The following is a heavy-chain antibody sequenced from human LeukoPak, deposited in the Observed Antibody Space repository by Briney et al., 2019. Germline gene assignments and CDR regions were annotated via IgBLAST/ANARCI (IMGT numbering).Heavy chain of an antibody. CDR2: IYYSGTT. CDR3: ARNWNYGVYFDY. CDR1: GGSISSYY. V-gene: IGHV4-59*08. D-gene: IGHD1-7*01. Sequence: PSETLSLTCTVSGGSISSYYWSWIRQPPGKGLEWIGYIYYSGTTNYNPSLKSRVTISLDTSKNQFSLKLSSVTAADTAVYYCARNWNYGVYFDYWGQGTLVTVSS. J-gene: IGHJ4*02.